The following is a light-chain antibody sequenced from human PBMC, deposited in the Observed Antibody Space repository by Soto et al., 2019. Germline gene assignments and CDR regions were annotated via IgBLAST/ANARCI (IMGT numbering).Light chain of an antibody. Sequence: DIQMAQSPSTLSASVGDRVTITCRASESLSGWLAGYQQKPGKAPKLLIYKASTLESGVPSRFSGSGSGTDFTLTISSLQPDDSATYYCQHYNGYPITFGGGTKVEIK. J-gene: IGKJ4*01. CDR1: ESLSGW. V-gene: IGKV1-5*03. CDR2: KAS. CDR3: QHYNGYPIT.